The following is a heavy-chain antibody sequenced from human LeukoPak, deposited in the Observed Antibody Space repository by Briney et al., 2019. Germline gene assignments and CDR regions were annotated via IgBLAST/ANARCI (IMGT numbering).Heavy chain of an antibody. CDR2: IYYSGTT. D-gene: IGHD3-16*01. CDR3: ARVESMGDYFDS. Sequence: SETLSLTCTVSGGSISSDDYYWSWIREPPGKGLEWIGYIYYSGTTYNNPSLKSRVTISVDTSKNQFSLKLSSVTAADTAVYYCARVESMGDYFDSWGQGTLATVSS. CDR1: GGSISSDDYY. V-gene: IGHV4-30-4*01. J-gene: IGHJ4*02.